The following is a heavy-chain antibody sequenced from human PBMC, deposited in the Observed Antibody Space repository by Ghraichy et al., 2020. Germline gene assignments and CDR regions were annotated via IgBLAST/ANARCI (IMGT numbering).Heavy chain of an antibody. CDR1: GGSFSGYY. J-gene: IGHJ4*02. CDR3: ARGPFSRTSGGSCYYY. Sequence: TLSLTCAVYGGSFSGYYWSWIRQPPGKGLEWIGEINHSRSTNYNPSLKSRVTISVDTSKNQFSLKLSSVTAADTAVYYCARGPFSRTSGGSCYYYWGQGTLVTVSS. D-gene: IGHD2-15*01. CDR2: INHSRST. V-gene: IGHV4-34*01.